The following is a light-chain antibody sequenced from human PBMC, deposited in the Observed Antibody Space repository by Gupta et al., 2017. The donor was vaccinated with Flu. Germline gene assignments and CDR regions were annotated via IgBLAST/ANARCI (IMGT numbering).Light chain of an antibody. CDR1: QSISSW. Sequence: DIQMTQSPSTLSASVGDRVTITCRASQSISSWLAWYQQKPGKAPKLLIYKASGLESGVPSRFSGGGSGTEFTLTISSLQPDDFATYYCQQLNAYSRTFGEGTKVENK. CDR3: QQLNAYSRT. J-gene: IGKJ4*02. V-gene: IGKV1-5*03. CDR2: KAS.